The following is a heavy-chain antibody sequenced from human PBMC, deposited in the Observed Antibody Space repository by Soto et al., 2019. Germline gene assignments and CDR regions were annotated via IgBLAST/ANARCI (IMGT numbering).Heavy chain of an antibody. J-gene: IGHJ6*02. CDR3: TTYSNWFGMDV. CDR1: GFTFSNAW. D-gene: IGHD4-4*01. Sequence: EVQLVESGGGLVKPGGSLRLSCAASGFTFSNAWMSWVRQAPGKRLEWVGRIKSKTDGGTTDYAAPVKGRFTISRDDSKNTLYLQMNSLKTEDTAVYYCTTYSNWFGMDVWGQGTTVTVSS. V-gene: IGHV3-15*01. CDR2: IKSKTDGGTT.